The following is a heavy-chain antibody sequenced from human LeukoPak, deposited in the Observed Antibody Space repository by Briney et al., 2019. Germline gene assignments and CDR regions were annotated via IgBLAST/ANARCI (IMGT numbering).Heavy chain of an antibody. V-gene: IGHV3-48*03. CDR1: GFTFSSYE. Sequence: PGGSLRLSCAASGFTFSSYEMNWVRQAPGKGLEWVSYISSSGSTIYYADSVKGRFTISGDNAKNSLYLQMNSLRAEDTAVYYCARTTRSGWVTFDNWGQGTLVTVSS. CDR3: ARTTRSGWVTFDN. J-gene: IGHJ4*02. D-gene: IGHD6-19*01. CDR2: ISSSGSTI.